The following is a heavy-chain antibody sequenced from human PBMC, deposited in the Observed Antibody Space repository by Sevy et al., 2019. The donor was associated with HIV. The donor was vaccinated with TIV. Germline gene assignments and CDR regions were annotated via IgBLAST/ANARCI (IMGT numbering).Heavy chain of an antibody. CDR3: VRAGAFGTYDS. CDR1: GFNFNKYG. J-gene: IGHJ4*02. D-gene: IGHD3-10*01. CDR2: IKGDGSEK. Sequence: GGSLRLSCAASGFNFNKYGMRWVRQAPGKGLEYVASIKGDGSEKYYMDSVKGRFTIARENAENSVYLQMNSLRAEDTAVYQCVRAGAFGTYDSWGQGTLVTVSS. V-gene: IGHV3-7*01.